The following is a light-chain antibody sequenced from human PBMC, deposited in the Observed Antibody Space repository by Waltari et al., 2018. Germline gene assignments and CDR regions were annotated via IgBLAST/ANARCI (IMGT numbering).Light chain of an antibody. CDR3: QQYNSYSGT. CDR1: QSISSW. V-gene: IGKV1-5*03. CDR2: KAS. Sequence: DIQMTQSTSTLSAYVGHRVTITCRASQSISSWLAWYQQKPGKAPKLLIYKASSLESGVPSRFSGSGSGTEFTLTISSLQPDDFATYYCQQYNSYSGTFGQGTKVEIK. J-gene: IGKJ1*01.